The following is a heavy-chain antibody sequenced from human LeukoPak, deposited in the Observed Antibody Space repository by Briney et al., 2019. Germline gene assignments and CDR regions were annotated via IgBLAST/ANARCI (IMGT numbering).Heavy chain of an antibody. CDR3: AKDANYDSSGYPHGFDI. Sequence: ASVKVSCKASGYTFTGYHMHWVRQAPGRGLEWMAWISPNSGGTNYAQKFQGRVTVTTDTSISTAYMELSRLTSDDTAVYYCAKDANYDSSGYPHGFDIWGQGTMVTVSS. CDR2: ISPNSGGT. V-gene: IGHV1-2*02. D-gene: IGHD3-22*01. CDR1: GYTFTGYH. J-gene: IGHJ3*02.